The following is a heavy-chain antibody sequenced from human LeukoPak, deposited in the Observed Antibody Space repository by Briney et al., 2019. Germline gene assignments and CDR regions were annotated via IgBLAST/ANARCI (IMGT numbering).Heavy chain of an antibody. CDR1: GGSISSSSYY. J-gene: IGHJ4*02. Sequence: PSETLSLTCTVSGGSISSSSYYWGWIRQPPGKGLEWIGTIYYSGSTYYNPSLKSRVTISVDTTKNQFSLKLSSMTGVRVEVSACARQASGNYLSPVNYWGQGTLVTVSS. V-gene: IGHV4-39*01. CDR3: ARQASGNYLSPVNY. D-gene: IGHD1-26*01. CDR2: IYYSGST.